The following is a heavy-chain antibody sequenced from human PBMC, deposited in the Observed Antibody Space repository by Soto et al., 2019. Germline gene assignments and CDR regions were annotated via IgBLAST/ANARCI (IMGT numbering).Heavy chain of an antibody. D-gene: IGHD3-16*01. J-gene: IGHJ5*02. CDR2: INEDGREK. V-gene: IGHV3-7*01. Sequence: GGSLRLSCAASGFTFTGYWMSWVRQAPGKGLEWVANINEDGREKFYVDSVKGRFTISRDNAKNSLYLQMNSLRAEDTAVYYCARDRGALGPWGQGTLVTVSS. CDR3: ARDRGALGP. CDR1: GFTFTGYW.